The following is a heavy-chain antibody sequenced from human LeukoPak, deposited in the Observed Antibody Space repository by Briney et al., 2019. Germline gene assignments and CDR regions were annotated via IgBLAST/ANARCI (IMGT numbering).Heavy chain of an antibody. D-gene: IGHD1-26*01. CDR2: ITGSGGRT. J-gene: IGHJ4*02. CDR1: GFTVSTNY. V-gene: IGHV3-23*01. Sequence: PGGSLRLSCAASGFTVSTNYVSWVRQAPGKGLEWVSAITGSGGRTYYADSVKGRFTISRDNSKNTLYLQMNSLRAEDTAIYYCAKEYTGTFSPFPSYFDNWGQGTLVTVSS. CDR3: AKEYTGTFSPFPSYFDN.